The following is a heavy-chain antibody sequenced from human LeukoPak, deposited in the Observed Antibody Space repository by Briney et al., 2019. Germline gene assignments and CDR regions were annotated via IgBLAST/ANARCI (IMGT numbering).Heavy chain of an antibody. J-gene: IGHJ1*01. Sequence: GGSLRLSCAASGFTFSSYWMHWVRQAPGKGLGWVSRIKRDGSSTSYADSVKGRFTISRDNAKNTPYLQMNSLRAEDTAVYYCAPGGYSNFGSCYKEYFQHWGQGTLVTVSS. V-gene: IGHV3-74*01. CDR1: GFTFSSYW. CDR2: IKRDGSST. CDR3: APGGYSNFGSCYKEYFQH. D-gene: IGHD2-15*01.